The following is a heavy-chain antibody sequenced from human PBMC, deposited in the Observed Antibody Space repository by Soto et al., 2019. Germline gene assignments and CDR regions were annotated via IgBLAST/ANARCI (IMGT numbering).Heavy chain of an antibody. J-gene: IGHJ4*02. D-gene: IGHD4-17*01. Sequence: ASVKVSCKASGYTFTSYGISWVRQAPGQGLEWMGWISAYNGNTNYAQKLQGRVTMTTDTSTSTAYMELRSLRSDDTAVYYCGRDSGMWVTTVTTNDYWGQGTLVTVSS. CDR2: ISAYNGNT. CDR3: GRDSGMWVTTVTTNDY. V-gene: IGHV1-18*01. CDR1: GYTFTSYG.